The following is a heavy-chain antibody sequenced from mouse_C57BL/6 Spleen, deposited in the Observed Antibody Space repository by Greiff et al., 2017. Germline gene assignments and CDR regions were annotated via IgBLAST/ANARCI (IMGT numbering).Heavy chain of an antibody. Sequence: QVQLQQPGAELVKPGASVKLSCKASGYTFTSYWMHWVKQRPGQGLEWIGMIHPNSGSTNYNEKFKSKATLTVDKSSSTAYMQLSSLTSEDSAVYSCARPGSSYWYFDVWGTGPTVTVSS. J-gene: IGHJ1*03. CDR3: ARPGSSYWYFDV. V-gene: IGHV1-64*01. D-gene: IGHD1-1*01. CDR2: IHPNSGST. CDR1: GYTFTSYW.